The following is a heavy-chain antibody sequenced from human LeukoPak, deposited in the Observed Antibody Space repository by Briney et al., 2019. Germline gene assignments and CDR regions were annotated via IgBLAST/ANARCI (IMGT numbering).Heavy chain of an antibody. D-gene: IGHD6-19*01. CDR3: ARMGSGRYYFDY. J-gene: IGHJ4*02. Sequence: ASVKVSCKASGYTFTSYDINWVRQATGQGLEWMGWMNPNSGNTGYAQKFQGRVTMTRNTSISTAYMELSSLRSEDTAVYYCARMGSGRYYFDYWGQGTLVTVSS. CDR1: GYTFTSYD. V-gene: IGHV1-8*01. CDR2: MNPNSGNT.